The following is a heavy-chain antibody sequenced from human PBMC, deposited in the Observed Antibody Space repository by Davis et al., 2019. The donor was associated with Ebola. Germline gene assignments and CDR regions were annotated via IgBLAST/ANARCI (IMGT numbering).Heavy chain of an antibody. D-gene: IGHD6-19*01. CDR2: IYYSGST. CDR1: GGSISSYY. CDR3: ARAGEIAVAGNDDYYYYYGMDV. V-gene: IGHV4-59*01. Sequence: PSETLSLTCTVSGGSISSYYWSWIRQPPGKGLEWIGYIYYSGSTNYNPSLKSRVTISADTSKNQFSLKLSSVTAADTAVYYCARAGEIAVAGNDDYYYYYGMDVWGQGTTVTVSS. J-gene: IGHJ6*02.